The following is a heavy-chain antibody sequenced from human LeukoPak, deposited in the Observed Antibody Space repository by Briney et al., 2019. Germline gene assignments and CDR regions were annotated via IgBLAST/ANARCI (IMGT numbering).Heavy chain of an antibody. D-gene: IGHD3-22*01. J-gene: IGHJ3*02. CDR2: IYYSGST. Sequence: PSETLSLTCTVSGGSISSYYWSWIRQPPGKGLEWIGYIYYSGSTNYNPSLKSRVTIAVDTSKNQFSLKLSSVTAADTAVYYCARGDYYDSSGYLYAFDIWGQGTMVTVSS. CDR1: GGSISSYY. CDR3: ARGDYYDSSGYLYAFDI. V-gene: IGHV4-59*12.